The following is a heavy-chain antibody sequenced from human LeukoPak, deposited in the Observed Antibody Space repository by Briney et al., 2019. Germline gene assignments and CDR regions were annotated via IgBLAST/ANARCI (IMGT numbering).Heavy chain of an antibody. CDR1: GYTFTSYD. Sequence: ASVKVSCKASGYTFTSYDINGVRQATGQGLEWMGWMNPNSGDTGYVQKFQGRVTMTRSTSISTAYMELSSLRSEDTAVYYCARGPGGTGSLFDYWGQGTPVTVSS. CDR2: MNPNSGDT. V-gene: IGHV1-8*01. J-gene: IGHJ4*02. D-gene: IGHD7-27*01. CDR3: ARGPGGTGSLFDY.